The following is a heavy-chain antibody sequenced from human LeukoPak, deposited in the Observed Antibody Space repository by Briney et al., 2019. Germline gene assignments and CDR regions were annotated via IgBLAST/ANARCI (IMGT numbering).Heavy chain of an antibody. CDR3: SKRVGGTPDN. D-gene: IGHD1-14*01. CDR2: IGGDGHGR. CDR1: GFMFANYA. Sequence: EGSLRLSCAASGFMFANYAMAWVRQAPGKGLEWVSAIGGDGHGRDYADSVKGRFTISRDNSKSTLYLQMNSLRAGDTALYYCSKRVGGTPDNWGLGTLVTASS. J-gene: IGHJ4*02. V-gene: IGHV3-23*01.